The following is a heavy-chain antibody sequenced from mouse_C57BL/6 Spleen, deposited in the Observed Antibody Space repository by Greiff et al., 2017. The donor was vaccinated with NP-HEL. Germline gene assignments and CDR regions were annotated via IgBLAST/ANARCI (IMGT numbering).Heavy chain of an antibody. J-gene: IGHJ4*01. Sequence: EVQLVESGGGLVKPGGSLKLSCAASGFTFSDYGMHWVRQAPEKGLEWVAYISRGSSTIYYADTVKGRFTLSRDNANTTMFLQMTSLRSEDTAMYYCAQFYEDYGRDGGDYWGQGTSVTVSS. CDR3: AQFYEDYGRDGGDY. D-gene: IGHD2-4*01. CDR2: ISRGSSTI. V-gene: IGHV5-17*01. CDR1: GFTFSDYG.